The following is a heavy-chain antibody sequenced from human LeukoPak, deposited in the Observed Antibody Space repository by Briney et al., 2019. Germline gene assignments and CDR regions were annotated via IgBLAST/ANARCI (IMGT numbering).Heavy chain of an antibody. J-gene: IGHJ5*02. V-gene: IGHV4-59*12. CDR3: ARGSIELARGYNWFDP. CDR1: DGSIRSYY. CDR2: IYYSGST. Sequence: SETLSLTCTGSDGSIRSYYWSWIRQPPGNGLEGIGYIYYSGSTNYNPSLKSRVTISVDTSKNQFSLKLSSVTAADTAVYYCARGSIELARGYNWFDPWGQETLVTVSS. D-gene: IGHD1-1*01.